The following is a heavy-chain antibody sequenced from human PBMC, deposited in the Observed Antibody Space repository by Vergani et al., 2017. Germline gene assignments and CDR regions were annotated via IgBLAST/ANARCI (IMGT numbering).Heavy chain of an antibody. J-gene: IGHJ4*02. V-gene: IGHV1-69*17. CDR3: ARDEEEYSSSRYFDY. CDR2: IIPIFGIA. Sequence: QVQLVQSGAEVKKPGSSVKVSCKASGGTFSSYAISWLRQAPGQGLEWMGGIIPIFGIANYAQKFQGRVTITADKSTSTAYMELSSLRSEDTAVYYCARDEEEYSSSRYFDYWGQGTLVTVSS. CDR1: GGTFSSYA. D-gene: IGHD6-6*01.